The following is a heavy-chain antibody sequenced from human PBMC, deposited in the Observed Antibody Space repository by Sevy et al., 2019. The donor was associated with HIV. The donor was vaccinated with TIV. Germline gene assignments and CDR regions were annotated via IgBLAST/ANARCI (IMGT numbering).Heavy chain of an antibody. CDR1: GYTFTSYA. Sequence: ASVKVSCKASGYTFTSYAMHWVRQAPGQRLEWMGWINAGNGNTKYSQKFQGRVTITRDTSASTAYMELSSPRSEDTAVYYCARVGDSSGYLAGPGSFDYWGQGTLVTVSS. D-gene: IGHD3-22*01. V-gene: IGHV1-3*01. CDR2: INAGNGNT. J-gene: IGHJ4*02. CDR3: ARVGDSSGYLAGPGSFDY.